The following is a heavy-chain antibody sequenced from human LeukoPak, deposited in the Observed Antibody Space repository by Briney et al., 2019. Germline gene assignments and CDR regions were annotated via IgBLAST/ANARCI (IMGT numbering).Heavy chain of an antibody. V-gene: IGHV3-23*01. Sequence: GGSLRLSCAASGFTFSSYAMSWVRQAPGKGLEWVSAISGSGGSTYYADSVKGRFTISRDNSKNTLYLQMNSLRAEDTAVYYCAKEENIVVGWNNWFDPWGQGTLVTVSS. CDR2: ISGSGGST. D-gene: IGHD2-2*01. J-gene: IGHJ5*02. CDR1: GFTFSSYA. CDR3: AKEENIVVGWNNWFDP.